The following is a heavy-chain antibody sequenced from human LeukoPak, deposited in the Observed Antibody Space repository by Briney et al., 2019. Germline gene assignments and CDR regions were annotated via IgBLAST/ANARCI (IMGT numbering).Heavy chain of an antibody. CDR3: ARDIWGSST. CDR1: GASISSGGYS. Sequence: SETLSLTCTVSGASISSGGYSWSWIRQPPGKGLEWIGCIYHSGGTHYNPSLKSRVTMSVDMSKNQLSLNLNSVTAADTAVYYCARDIWGSSTWGPGTMVTVSS. D-gene: IGHD3-16*01. J-gene: IGHJ5*02. CDR2: IYHSGGT. V-gene: IGHV4-30-2*01.